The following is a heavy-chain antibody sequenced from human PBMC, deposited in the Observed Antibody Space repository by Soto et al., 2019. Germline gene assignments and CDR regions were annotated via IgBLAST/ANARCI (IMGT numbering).Heavy chain of an antibody. CDR3: ARGSGWYPYYFDY. D-gene: IGHD6-19*01. CDR2: INHSGST. J-gene: IGHJ4*02. CDR1: GGSFSGYY. Sequence: PSETLSLTCAVYGGSFSGYYWSWIRQPPGKGLEWIGEINHSGSTNYNPSLKSRVTISVDTSKNQFSLKLSSVTAADTAVYYCARGSGWYPYYFDYWGQGTLVNVSS. V-gene: IGHV4-34*01.